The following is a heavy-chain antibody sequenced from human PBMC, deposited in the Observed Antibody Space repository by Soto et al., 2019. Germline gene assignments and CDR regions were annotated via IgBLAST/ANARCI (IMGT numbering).Heavy chain of an antibody. V-gene: IGHV3-74*01. Sequence: EVQLVESGGGLVQPGGSLRLSCAASEFTFSDHWMHWVRQAPGEGLVWVSRLNSGGSTTNYADSVKGRFTISRDNAKNTLYLQMNSLRVEDTAVYYCARVGRLAYYMDVWGKGTTVTVSS. CDR1: EFTFSDHW. D-gene: IGHD3-3*02. J-gene: IGHJ6*03. CDR3: ARVGRLAYYMDV. CDR2: LNSGGSTT.